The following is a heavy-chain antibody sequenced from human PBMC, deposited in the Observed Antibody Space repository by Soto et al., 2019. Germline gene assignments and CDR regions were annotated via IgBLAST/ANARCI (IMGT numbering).Heavy chain of an antibody. CDR3: ARSDYDILSYYFDY. V-gene: IGHV4-31*03. CDR2: IYYSGST. CDR1: GGSISSGGYY. J-gene: IGHJ4*02. D-gene: IGHD3-9*01. Sequence: SLETLSLTCTVSGGSISSGGYYWSWIRQHPGKGLEWIGYIYYSGSTYYNPSLKSRVTISVDTSKNQFSLKLSSVTAADTAVYYCARSDYDILSYYFDYWGQGTLVTVYS.